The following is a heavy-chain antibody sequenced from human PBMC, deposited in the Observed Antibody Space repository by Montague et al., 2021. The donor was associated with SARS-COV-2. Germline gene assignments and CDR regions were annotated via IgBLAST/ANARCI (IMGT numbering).Heavy chain of an antibody. D-gene: IGHD3-22*01. CDR2: IYTSGST. CDR1: GGSISRGSYY. J-gene: IGHJ6*02. Sequence: TLSLTCTVSGGSISRGSYYWSWIRQPAGKGLEWIGRIYTSGSTNYNPSLKSRVTISVNTSKNQFSLKLSSVTAADTAVYYCARAKGSRYYYDSSGYYRDRGYYYYYYGMDVWGQGTTVTVSS. CDR3: ARAKGSRYYYDSSGYYRDRGYYYYYYGMDV. V-gene: IGHV4-61*02.